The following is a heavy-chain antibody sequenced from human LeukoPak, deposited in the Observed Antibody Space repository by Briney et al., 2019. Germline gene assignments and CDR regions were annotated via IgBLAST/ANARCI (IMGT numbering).Heavy chain of an antibody. CDR2: IYHSGST. CDR3: ARPAVRDRYCSGGSCYSGRPGGAFDI. Sequence: SETLSLTCTVSGGSISSGGYYWSWIRQPPGKGLEWIGYIYHSGSTYYNPSLKSRVTISVDRSKNQFSLKLSSVTAADTAVYYCARPAVRDRYCSGGSCYSGRPGGAFDIWGQGTMVTVSS. CDR1: GGSISSGGYY. J-gene: IGHJ3*02. V-gene: IGHV4-30-2*01. D-gene: IGHD2-15*01.